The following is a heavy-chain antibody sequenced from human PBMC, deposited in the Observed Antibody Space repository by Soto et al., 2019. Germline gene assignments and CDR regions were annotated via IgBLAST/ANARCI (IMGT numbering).Heavy chain of an antibody. CDR2: IYYSGST. CDR3: ARALTGRSWALEYFQH. Sequence: SETLSLTCTVSGSSVSSGSYYWSWIRQPPGKGLEWIGYIYYSGSTNYNPSLKSRVTISVDTSKNQFSLKLSSVTAADTAVYYCARALTGRSWALEYFQHWGQGTLVTVSS. V-gene: IGHV4-61*01. CDR1: GSSVSSGSYY. D-gene: IGHD6-13*01. J-gene: IGHJ1*01.